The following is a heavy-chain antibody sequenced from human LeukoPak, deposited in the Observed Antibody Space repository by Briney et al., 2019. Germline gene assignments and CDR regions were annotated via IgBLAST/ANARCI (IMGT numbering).Heavy chain of an antibody. Sequence: SETLSLTCTVSGGSISSYYWSWIRQPPGKGLEWIGYINYSGSTNYNPSLKSRVTISVDTSKSQFSLKLSSVTAAVTAVYYCARGDILSGYSFDYWGQGTLVTVSS. CDR3: ARGDILSGYSFDY. D-gene: IGHD3-9*01. J-gene: IGHJ4*02. CDR2: INYSGST. CDR1: GGSISSYY. V-gene: IGHV4-59*01.